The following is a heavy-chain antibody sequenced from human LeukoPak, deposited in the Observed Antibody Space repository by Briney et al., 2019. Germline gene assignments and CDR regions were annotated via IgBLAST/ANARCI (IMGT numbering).Heavy chain of an antibody. CDR3: ARDHLANLASRLFDP. V-gene: IGHV4-34*01. CDR2: VNHSGST. CDR1: GGSFSGYY. Sequence: SETLSLTCAVYGGSFSGYYWSWIRQPPGKGLEWIGEVNHSGSTKYNPSLKSRVTISVDTSKNQFSLKLSSVTAADTAVYYCARDHLANLASRLFDPWGQGTLVTVSS. D-gene: IGHD3-3*01. J-gene: IGHJ5*02.